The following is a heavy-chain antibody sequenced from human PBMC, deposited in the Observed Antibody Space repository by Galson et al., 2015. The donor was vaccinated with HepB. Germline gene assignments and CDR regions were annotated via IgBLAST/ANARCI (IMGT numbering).Heavy chain of an antibody. Sequence: SLRLSCAASGFAFDTHAMSWARQAPGRGLEWISGIRGNGDSTFYADSVKGRFTVSRDNSNNMLYLQMNSLRAEDAGLYFCAKGYGLFDSWGQGILVTVSS. CDR2: IRGNGDST. CDR1: GFAFDTHA. D-gene: IGHD5-18*01. CDR3: AKGYGLFDS. V-gene: IGHV3-23*01. J-gene: IGHJ5*01.